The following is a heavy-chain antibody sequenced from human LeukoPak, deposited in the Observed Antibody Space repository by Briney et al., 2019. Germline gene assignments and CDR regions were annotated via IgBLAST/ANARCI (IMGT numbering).Heavy chain of an antibody. V-gene: IGHV4-38-2*02. CDR2: IYYSGNT. D-gene: IGHD3-10*01. CDR3: AREKSITMVRGWAFDI. J-gene: IGHJ3*02. CDR1: GYSISSGYY. Sequence: SETLSLTCTVSGYSISSGYYWAWIRQPPGKGLEWIGSIYYSGNTYYNPSLKSRVTISLDTSKNQFSLKLSSVTAADTAVYYCAREKSITMVRGWAFDIWGQGTMVTVSS.